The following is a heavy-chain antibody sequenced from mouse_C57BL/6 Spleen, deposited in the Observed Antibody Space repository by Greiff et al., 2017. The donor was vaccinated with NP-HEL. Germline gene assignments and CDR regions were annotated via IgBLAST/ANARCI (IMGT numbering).Heavy chain of an antibody. CDR3: AREDYSNYYFDY. V-gene: IGHV5-16*01. Sequence: EVQLMDSEGGLVQPGSSMKLSCTASGFTFSDYYMAWVRQVPEKGLEWVANINYDGSSTYYLDSLKSRFIISRDNAKNILYLQMSSLKSEDTATYYCAREDYSNYYFDYWGQGTTLTVSS. D-gene: IGHD2-5*01. J-gene: IGHJ2*01. CDR1: GFTFSDYY. CDR2: INYDGSST.